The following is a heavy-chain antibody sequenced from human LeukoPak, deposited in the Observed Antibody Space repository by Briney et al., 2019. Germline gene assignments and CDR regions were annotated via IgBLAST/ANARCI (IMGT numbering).Heavy chain of an antibody. CDR1: GGSISSFY. CDR3: ARTNYMGYFDY. CDR2: IYYSGST. V-gene: IGHV4-59*13. J-gene: IGHJ4*02. Sequence: PSETVSLICTVWGGSISSFYWLWLRQPRGKAVEGIGYIYYSGSTNYNPPLKSRVTISVDTSKNQFSLKLSSVTAADTAVYYCARTNYMGYFDYWGQGTLVTVSS. D-gene: IGHD1-7*01.